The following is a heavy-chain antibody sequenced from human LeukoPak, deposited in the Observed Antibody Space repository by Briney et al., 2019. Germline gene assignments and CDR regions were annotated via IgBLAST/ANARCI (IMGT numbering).Heavy chain of an antibody. J-gene: IGHJ4*02. V-gene: IGHV1-18*01. CDR2: ISAYNGNT. Sequence: ASVKASCKASGYTFTSYGISWVRQAPGQGFEWMGWISAYNGNTDYAQKLQGRVTRTTDTSTSTAYMELRSLRSDDTAVYYCARCYGDYGTYFDYWGQGTLVTVSS. CDR1: GYTFTSYG. D-gene: IGHD4-17*01. CDR3: ARCYGDYGTYFDY.